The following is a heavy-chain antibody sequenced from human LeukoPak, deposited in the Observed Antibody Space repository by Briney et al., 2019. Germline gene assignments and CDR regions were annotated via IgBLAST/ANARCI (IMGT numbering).Heavy chain of an antibody. CDR1: GFTFSSYA. J-gene: IGHJ3*02. CDR2: ISGSGGST. V-gene: IGHV3-23*01. CDR3: AIYSGSWYSAFDI. D-gene: IGHD1-26*01. Sequence: PGGSLRLSCAASGFTFSSYAMSWVRQAPGKGLEWVSAISGSGGSTYYADSVKGRFTISRDNSKNTLYLQMNSLRDEDTAVYYCAIYSGSWYSAFDIWGQGTMVTVSS.